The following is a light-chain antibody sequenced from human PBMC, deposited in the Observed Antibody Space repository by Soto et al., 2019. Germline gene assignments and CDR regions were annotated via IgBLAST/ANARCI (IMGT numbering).Light chain of an antibody. J-gene: IGKJ5*01. Sequence: DIQMTQSPSSGSASVGDRGTITCKASQGISRSLAWYQQKPGKAPKXMIYSASSLQSGVPSRFSGSGFGTDCTLTISSLQPEDFATYYCQQADTFPITFGQGTRLEIK. CDR2: SAS. CDR3: QQADTFPIT. V-gene: IGKV1D-12*01. CDR1: QGISRS.